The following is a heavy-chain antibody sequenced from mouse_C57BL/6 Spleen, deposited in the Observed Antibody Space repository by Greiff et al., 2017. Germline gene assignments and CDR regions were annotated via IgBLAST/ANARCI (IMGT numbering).Heavy chain of an antibody. J-gene: IGHJ4*01. CDR1: GFTFSDYG. CDR2: ISSGSSTI. Sequence: EVQRVEPGGGFVKPGGSLKLSCAASGFTFSDYGMHWVRQAPEKGLEWVAYISSGSSTIYYADTVKGRFTISRDNAKNTLFLQMTSLGSEDTAMYYCARRKYYAMEDWGQGATVTVSS. V-gene: IGHV5-17*01. CDR3: ARRKYYAMED.